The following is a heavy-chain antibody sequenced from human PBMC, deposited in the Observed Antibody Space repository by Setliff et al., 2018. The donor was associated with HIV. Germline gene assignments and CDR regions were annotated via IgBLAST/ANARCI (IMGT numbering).Heavy chain of an antibody. J-gene: IGHJ5*02. Sequence: GGSLRLSCAASGFTFSDHYMDWVRQAPGKGLEWVGRTTNKADSYNTNYAASVKGRFTISRTNAKNSLSLQMKSLRAEDTAVYYCVRDSDFYRFDHWGQGILVTVSS. V-gene: IGHV3-72*01. CDR1: GFTFSDHY. D-gene: IGHD2-21*02. CDR3: VRDSDFYRFDH. CDR2: TTNKADSYNT.